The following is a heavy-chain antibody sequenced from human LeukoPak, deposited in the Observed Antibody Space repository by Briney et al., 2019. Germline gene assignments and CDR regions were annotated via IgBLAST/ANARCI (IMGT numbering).Heavy chain of an antibody. Sequence: PGGSLRLSCAASGFTFIGSAMHWVRQASGKGLEWVGRIRSKASSYATAYAASVKGRFTISRDNSKNTAYLQMNSLKTEDTAVYYCTRPLDDYGDYWGQGTLVTVSS. V-gene: IGHV3-73*01. J-gene: IGHJ4*02. CDR1: GFTFIGSA. CDR3: TRPLDDYGDY. CDR2: IRSKASSYAT.